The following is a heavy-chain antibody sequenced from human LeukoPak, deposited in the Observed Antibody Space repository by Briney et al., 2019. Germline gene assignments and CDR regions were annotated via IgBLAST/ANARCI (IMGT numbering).Heavy chain of an antibody. D-gene: IGHD2-21*02. CDR1: GGTFISYA. J-gene: IGHJ3*02. V-gene: IGHV1-69*13. CDR3: ARPAQLGPAYCGGDCYGAFDI. Sequence: ASVKVSCKASGGTFISYAISWVRQAPGQGLEWMGGIIPIFGTANYAQKFQGRVTITADESTSTAYMELSSLRSEDTAVYYCARPAQLGPAYCGGDCYGAFDIWGQGTMVTVSS. CDR2: IIPIFGTA.